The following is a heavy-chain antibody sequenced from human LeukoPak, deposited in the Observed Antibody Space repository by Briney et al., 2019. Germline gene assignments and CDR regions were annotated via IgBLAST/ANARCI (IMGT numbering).Heavy chain of an antibody. Sequence: ASVKVSCKASGYTFTSYAMHWVRQAPGQRLEWMGWINAGNGNTKYSQKFQGRVTITRDTSASTAYMELSSLRSEDTAVYYCARSEGRGRSITMIVVNDAFDIWGQGTMVTVSS. J-gene: IGHJ3*02. V-gene: IGHV1-3*01. D-gene: IGHD3-22*01. CDR2: INAGNGNT. CDR3: ARSEGRGRSITMIVVNDAFDI. CDR1: GYTFTSYA.